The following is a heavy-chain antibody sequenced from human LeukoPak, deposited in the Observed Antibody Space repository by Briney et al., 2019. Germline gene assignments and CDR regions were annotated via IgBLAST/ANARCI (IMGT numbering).Heavy chain of an antibody. CDR3: AGEMSSGSFRDFDY. D-gene: IGHD3-22*01. CDR1: GYSISSSYY. V-gene: IGHV4-38-2*02. Sequence: SETLSLTCTVSGYSISSSYYWGWIRQPPGKGLEWIGSIYPSGSTYCNPSLKSRVTISVDTSKNQFSLKLSSVTAADTAVYYCAGEMSSGSFRDFDYWGQGTLVTVSS. J-gene: IGHJ4*02. CDR2: IYPSGST.